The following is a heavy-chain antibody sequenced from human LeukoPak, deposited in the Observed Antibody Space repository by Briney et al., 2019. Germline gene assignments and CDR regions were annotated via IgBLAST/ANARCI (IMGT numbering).Heavy chain of an antibody. J-gene: IGHJ4*02. V-gene: IGHV1-2*02. CDR2: INPDSGGT. CDR3: ARRYSSGWYYSDY. D-gene: IGHD6-19*01. CDR1: GYTFTGYY. Sequence: GASVKVSCKASGYTFTGYYMHWVRQAPGQGLERMGWINPDSGGTNYAQKFQGRVTMTRDTSISTAYMELSRLTSDDTAKYYCARRYSSGWYYSDYWGQGTLVTVSS.